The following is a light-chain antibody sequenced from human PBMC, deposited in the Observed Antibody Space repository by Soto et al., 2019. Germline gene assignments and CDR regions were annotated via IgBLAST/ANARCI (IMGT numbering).Light chain of an antibody. Sequence: DIQMTQSPSTLSASVGDRVTITCRASQSISSWLGWYQQKPGKAPKLLIYKASSLESGVPSRFSGSGSGTEFTLTSSSLQPDDFATYYCQQYNSLITFGQGTRLEIK. J-gene: IGKJ5*01. CDR2: KAS. CDR3: QQYNSLIT. V-gene: IGKV1-5*03. CDR1: QSISSW.